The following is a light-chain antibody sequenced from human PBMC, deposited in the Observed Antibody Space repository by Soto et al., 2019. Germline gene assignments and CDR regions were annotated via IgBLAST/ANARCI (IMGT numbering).Light chain of an antibody. J-gene: IGLJ1*01. CDR2: DVT. CDR1: SSDVGGYNY. V-gene: IGLV2-11*01. Sequence: QSVLTQPRSVSGSPGQSVTISCTGTSSDVGGYNYVSWYEQHPVKAPKLMIYDVTKRPSGVPDRFSGSKSGNTASLTISGLQAEDEADYYCCSYAGSYTWVFVTGTKVTVL. CDR3: CSYAGSYTWV.